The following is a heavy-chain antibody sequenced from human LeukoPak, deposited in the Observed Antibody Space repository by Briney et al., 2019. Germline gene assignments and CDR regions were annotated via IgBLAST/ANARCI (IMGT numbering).Heavy chain of an antibody. Sequence: SETLSLTCTVSGGSISSYYWSWIRQPPGKGLEWIGYIYYSGSTNYNPSLKSRVTISVDTSKNQFSLKLSSVTAADTAVYYCARDTKRYDILTGPFDYWGQGTLVTVSS. V-gene: IGHV4-59*12. J-gene: IGHJ4*02. CDR2: IYYSGST. CDR3: ARDTKRYDILTGPFDY. D-gene: IGHD3-9*01. CDR1: GGSISSYY.